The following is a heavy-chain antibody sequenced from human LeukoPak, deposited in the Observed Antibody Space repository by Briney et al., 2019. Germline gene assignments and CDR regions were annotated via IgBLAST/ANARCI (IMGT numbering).Heavy chain of an antibody. CDR3: ARMVVVVAATPDWFDP. D-gene: IGHD2-15*01. CDR1: GGSFSGYY. V-gene: IGHV4-34*01. Sequence: SETLSLTCAVYGGSFSGYYWSWIRQPPGKGLEWIGEINHSGSTNYNPSLKSRVTISVDTSKNQFSLKLSSVTAADTAVYYCARMVVVVAATPDWFDPWGQGTLVTVSS. J-gene: IGHJ5*02. CDR2: INHSGST.